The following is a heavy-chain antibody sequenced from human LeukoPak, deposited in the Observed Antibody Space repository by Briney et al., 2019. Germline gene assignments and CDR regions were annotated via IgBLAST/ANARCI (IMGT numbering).Heavy chain of an antibody. D-gene: IGHD2-21*01. V-gene: IGHV3-43*01. Sequence: GGSLRLSCAASGFTFDDYTMHWVRQAPGKGLEWVSLITWDGGSTYYADSVKGRFTVSRDNSKNSLYLQMNSLRTEDTALYYCAKVCGRRGYSYMDVWGKGTTVTVSS. CDR1: GFTFDDYT. J-gene: IGHJ6*03. CDR2: ITWDGGST. CDR3: AKVCGRRGYSYMDV.